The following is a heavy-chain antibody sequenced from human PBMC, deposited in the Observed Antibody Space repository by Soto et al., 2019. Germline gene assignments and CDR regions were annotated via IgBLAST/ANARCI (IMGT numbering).Heavy chain of an antibody. V-gene: IGHV1-3*01. CDR2: INAGNGNT. Sequence: ASVKVSCKASGYTFTSHAMHLVRQAPGQRLEWMGWINAGNGNTKYSQKFQGRVTTTTDTSASTGYMELSSLRSEDTAVYYCARDGIAAAGTSWFDPWGQGTLVTVSS. D-gene: IGHD6-13*01. CDR1: GYTFTSHA. J-gene: IGHJ5*02. CDR3: ARDGIAAAGTSWFDP.